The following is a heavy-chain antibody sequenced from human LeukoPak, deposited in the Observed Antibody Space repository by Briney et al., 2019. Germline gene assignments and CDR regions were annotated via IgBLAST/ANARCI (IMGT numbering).Heavy chain of an antibody. CDR3: ARGRDRSKTGDL. Sequence: PSEALSLTCAVYGGSCDDYYCSWIRQPPGKGLEWIGEIHQSGIFYYNSSLVSRVTISIDTSKTQFSLRLTSVTAADTAFYYCARGRDRSKTGDLWGQGSLVTVSS. V-gene: IGHV4-34*01. CDR1: GGSCDDYY. D-gene: IGHD5-24*01. J-gene: IGHJ5*02. CDR2: IHQSGIF.